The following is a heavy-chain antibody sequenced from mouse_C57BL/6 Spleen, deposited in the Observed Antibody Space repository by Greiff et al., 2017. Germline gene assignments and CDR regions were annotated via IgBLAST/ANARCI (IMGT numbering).Heavy chain of an antibody. Sequence: EVQLQQSGPELVKPGASVKISCKASGYTFTDYYMNWVKQSHGKSLEWIGDINPNNGGTSYNQKFKGKATLTVDKSSSTTYMGLRSLTSEDSAVYYCARSDYYGSSYWYFDVWGTGTTVTVSS. J-gene: IGHJ1*03. CDR3: ARSDYYGSSYWYFDV. CDR1: GYTFTDYY. CDR2: INPNNGGT. D-gene: IGHD1-1*01. V-gene: IGHV1-26*01.